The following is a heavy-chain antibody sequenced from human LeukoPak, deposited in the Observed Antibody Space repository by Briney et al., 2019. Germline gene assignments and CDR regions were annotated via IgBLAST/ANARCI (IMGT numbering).Heavy chain of an antibody. CDR1: GFTVNNNY. CDR2: IYSGGST. Sequence: GGSLRLSCAASGFTVNNNYMNWVRQAPGKGLEWVSVIYSGGSTYYADSMKGRFTISRDNSKNTLYLQMNSLKIEDTAVYYCTTDEDWNYARKDVWGQGATVIVSS. V-gene: IGHV3-53*01. D-gene: IGHD1-7*01. CDR3: TTDEDWNYARKDV. J-gene: IGHJ6*02.